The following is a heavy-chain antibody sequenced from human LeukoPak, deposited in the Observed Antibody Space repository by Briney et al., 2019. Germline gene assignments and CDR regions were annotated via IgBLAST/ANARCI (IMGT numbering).Heavy chain of an antibody. CDR2: IYHSGST. J-gene: IGHJ4*02. V-gene: IGHV4-30-2*01. CDR3: ARQDRGNYHAPFFDY. Sequence: SQTLSLTCTVSGGSISSADYYWSWIRQPPGKGLEWIGHIYHSGSTYYNPSLKSRVTMSVDRSKNQFSLKLNSVTAADTAVYYCARQDRGNYHAPFFDYWGQGTLVTVSS. D-gene: IGHD1-26*01. CDR1: GGSISSADYY.